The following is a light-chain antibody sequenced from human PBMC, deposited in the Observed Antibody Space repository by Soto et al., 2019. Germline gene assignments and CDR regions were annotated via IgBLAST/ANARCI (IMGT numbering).Light chain of an antibody. CDR3: QQFNSYPIT. CDR1: QGIRND. CDR2: EAS. Sequence: DIQMTPSPSSLSASVGDRVTITCRASQGIRNDLGWYQQKPGKAPKLLIYEASSLESGVPSRFSGSGSGTEFTLTIGGLQPDDFATYYCQQFNSYPITFGQGTRLEIK. V-gene: IGKV1-17*01. J-gene: IGKJ5*01.